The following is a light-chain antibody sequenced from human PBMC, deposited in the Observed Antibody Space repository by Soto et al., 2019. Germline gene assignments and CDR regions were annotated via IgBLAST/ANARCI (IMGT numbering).Light chain of an antibody. V-gene: IGKV1-12*01. Sequence: DIQMTQSPSFVSASVGDRVTVTCRASQDISSWLAWYQQKPGKAPKLLIYTTSTLGSGVPSRFNGSRSGKDLTRTNSGLQPEDVATNYCQQANRFPITFGQGTRLEIK. CDR1: QDISSW. CDR2: TTS. J-gene: IGKJ5*01. CDR3: QQANRFPIT.